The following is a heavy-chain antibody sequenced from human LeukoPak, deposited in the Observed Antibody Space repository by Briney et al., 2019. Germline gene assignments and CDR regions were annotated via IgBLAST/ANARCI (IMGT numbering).Heavy chain of an antibody. J-gene: IGHJ5*02. Sequence: SETLSLTWTVSGDSISNYNWTWIRQPPGKGLEWIGYGYYSGSTNYNPSLKSRVTFSIDTSKNQFSLRLSSVTAADTAMYYCARTPLLGNNWFHPWGQGTLVTVSS. CDR1: GDSISNYN. V-gene: IGHV4-59*01. CDR3: ARTPLLGNNWFHP. CDR2: GYYSGST. D-gene: IGHD3-16*01.